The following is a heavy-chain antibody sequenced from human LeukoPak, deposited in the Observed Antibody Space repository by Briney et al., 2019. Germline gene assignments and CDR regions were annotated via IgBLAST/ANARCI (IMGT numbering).Heavy chain of an antibody. D-gene: IGHD5-18*01. J-gene: IGHJ3*02. V-gene: IGHV4-59*01. CDR2: IYYSGST. CDR3: ARSEYSYGADAFDI. Sequence: PSETLSLTCTVSGGSISNYYWSWIRQPPGKGLEWIGYIYYSGSTNYSPSLKSRVTISVDTSKNQFSLKLSSVTAADTAVYYCARSEYSYGADAFDIWGQGTMVTVSS. CDR1: GGSISNYY.